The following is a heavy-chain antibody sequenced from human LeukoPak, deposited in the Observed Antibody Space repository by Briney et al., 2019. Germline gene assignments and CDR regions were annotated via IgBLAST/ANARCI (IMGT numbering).Heavy chain of an antibody. CDR1: GFTFSSYS. D-gene: IGHD6-13*01. J-gene: IGHJ4*02. Sequence: GGLRLSCAASGFTFSSYSMSWVRQAPGKGLEWVSFISSSSSYIYYADSVKGRFTISRDNAKNSLYLQMNSLRAEDTAVYYCAKGAAGGYYFDYWGQGTLVTVSS. CDR2: ISSSSSYI. V-gene: IGHV3-21*01. CDR3: AKGAAGGYYFDY.